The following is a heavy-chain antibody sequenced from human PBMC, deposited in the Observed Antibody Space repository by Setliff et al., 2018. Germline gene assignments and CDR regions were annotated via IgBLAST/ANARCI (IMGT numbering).Heavy chain of an antibody. Sequence: PGGSLRLSCAVSGFTFSSYGMHWVRQAPGKGLEWVAVIWYDGSNKYYADSVKGRFTISRDNAKNSLYLQMNSLRAEDTAVYYCARDKLRFLENWFDPWGQGTLVTVSS. CDR3: ARDKLRFLENWFDP. CDR2: IWYDGSNK. J-gene: IGHJ5*02. V-gene: IGHV3-33*08. D-gene: IGHD3-3*01. CDR1: GFTFSSYG.